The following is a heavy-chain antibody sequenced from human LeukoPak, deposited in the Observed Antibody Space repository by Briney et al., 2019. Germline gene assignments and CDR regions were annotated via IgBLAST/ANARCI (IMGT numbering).Heavy chain of an antibody. CDR1: GFAFSSYW. Sequence: GGSLRLSCAASGFAFSSYWMHWVRQAPGEGLVWVSRINSDGITTSYADSVKGRFIISRDNAKNTLYLQMNSLRVEDTALYFCARDGSLPDYWGQGTLVTVSS. CDR2: INSDGITT. CDR3: ARDGSLPDY. J-gene: IGHJ4*02. V-gene: IGHV3-74*01.